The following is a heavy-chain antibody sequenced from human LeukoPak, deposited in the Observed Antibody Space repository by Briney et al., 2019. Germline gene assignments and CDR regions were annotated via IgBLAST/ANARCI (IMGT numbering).Heavy chain of an antibody. D-gene: IGHD3-22*01. Sequence: ASVTVSCKASGYTFTSYDINWVRQATGQGLEWMGWMNPNSGNTGYAQKFQGRVTMTRNTSISTAYMELSSLRSEDTAVYYCARGVMGYYDSAILFWGQGTLVTVSS. J-gene: IGHJ4*02. CDR3: ARGVMGYYDSAILF. V-gene: IGHV1-8*01. CDR1: GYTFTSYD. CDR2: MNPNSGNT.